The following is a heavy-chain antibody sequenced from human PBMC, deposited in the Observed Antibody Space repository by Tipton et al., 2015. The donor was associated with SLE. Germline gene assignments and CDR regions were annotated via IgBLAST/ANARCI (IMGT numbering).Heavy chain of an antibody. CDR2: INHSGST. D-gene: IGHD3-10*01. V-gene: IGHV4-31*03. J-gene: IGHJ6*03. CDR1: GVSISSDFDF. CDR3: ARGRGATMVRGVISYYYYYYYMDV. Sequence: TLSLTCSVSGVSISSDFDFWSWVRHHPERGLEWIGEINHSGSTNYNPSLKSRVTISVDTSKNQFSLKLSSVTAADTAVYYCARGRGATMVRGVISYYYYYYYMDVWSKGTTVTVSS.